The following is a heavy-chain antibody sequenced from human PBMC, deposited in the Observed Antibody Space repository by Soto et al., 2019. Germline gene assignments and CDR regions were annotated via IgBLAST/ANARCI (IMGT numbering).Heavy chain of an antibody. CDR1: GGSLSDAGPY. V-gene: IGHV4-30-4*01. CDR2: ISDTGNS. J-gene: IGHJ5*02. CDR3: ARAWQQLVPT. Sequence: SETLSLTCSVSGGSLSDAGPYWSWIRQSPGRGLEWLAYISDTGNSFSDPSLKRRLTVSIDPSRNQFSLKLASVTAADTAMYYCARAWQQLVPTWGQGTLVTVSS. D-gene: IGHD6-13*01.